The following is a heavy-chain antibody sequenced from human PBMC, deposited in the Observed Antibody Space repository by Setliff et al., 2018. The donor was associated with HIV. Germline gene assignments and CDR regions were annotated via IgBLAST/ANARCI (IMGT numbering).Heavy chain of an antibody. Sequence: PSETLSLTCYVSGGSISSRDSSWTWIRQPPGKGLEWIAHIYSSGSPYYNPSLKSRLVISVDTSKNQFSLKLSSVAAADTAVYHCARGAYRDGYDYWGQGTLVTVSS. CDR3: ARGAYRDGYDY. J-gene: IGHJ4*02. V-gene: IGHV4-30-4*02. CDR1: GGSISSRDSS. CDR2: IYSSGSP. D-gene: IGHD5-18*01.